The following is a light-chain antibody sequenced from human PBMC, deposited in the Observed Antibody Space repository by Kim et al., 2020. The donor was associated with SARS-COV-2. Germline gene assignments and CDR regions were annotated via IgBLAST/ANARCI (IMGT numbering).Light chain of an antibody. CDR2: VESSGSY. V-gene: IGLV4-60*03. Sequence: QPVLTQSSSASASLGSSVKLTCTLSSGHSSYIIAWHQQQPGKAPRYLMKVESSGSYNKGSGVPDRFSGSSSGADCYLTISNLQSEDEADYYCETWDTNTRVFGGGTKLTVL. CDR1: SGHSSYI. CDR3: ETWDTNTRV. J-gene: IGLJ3*02.